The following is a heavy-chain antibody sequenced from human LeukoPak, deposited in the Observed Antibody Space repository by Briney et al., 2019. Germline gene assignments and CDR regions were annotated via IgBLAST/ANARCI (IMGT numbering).Heavy chain of an antibody. J-gene: IGHJ4*02. V-gene: IGHV3-30*07. CDR2: ISFDGSSK. Sequence: QSGRSLSLSCAVSGFNFSSYAMHWVRQAPGKGLEWVAVISFDGSSKYYADSVKGRFTISRDNSKNTLYLQMNSLRAEDTAVYYCAKDPGYSSDAYYYFDYWGQGTLVTVSS. CDR1: GFNFSSYA. D-gene: IGHD6-19*01. CDR3: AKDPGYSSDAYYYFDY.